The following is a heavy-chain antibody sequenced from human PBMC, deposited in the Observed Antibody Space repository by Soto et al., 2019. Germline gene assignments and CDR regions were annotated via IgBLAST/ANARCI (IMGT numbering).Heavy chain of an antibody. D-gene: IGHD3-22*01. CDR1: GGSISSYY. J-gene: IGHJ5*02. Sequence: SETLSLTCTVSGGSISSYYWSWIRQPPGKGLEWIGYIYYSGSTNYNPSLKSRATISVDTPKNQFSLKLSSVTAADTAVYYCARGDSSGYYPWSNWFDPWGQGTLVTVSS. V-gene: IGHV4-59*01. CDR3: ARGDSSGYYPWSNWFDP. CDR2: IYYSGST.